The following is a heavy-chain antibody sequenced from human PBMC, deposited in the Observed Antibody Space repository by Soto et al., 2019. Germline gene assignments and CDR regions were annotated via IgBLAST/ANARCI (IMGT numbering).Heavy chain of an antibody. J-gene: IGHJ3*02. CDR3: ARDLGYCSSTSSYLEAFDI. V-gene: IGHV1-3*01. CDR2: INAGNGNT. D-gene: IGHD2-2*01. CDR1: GYTFTSYA. Sequence: QVQLVQSGAEVKKPGASVKVSCKASGYTFTSYAMHWVRQAPGQRLEWMGWINAGNGNTKYSQKFQGRVTITRDTSASTAYMELSSLRSEDTAVYYCARDLGYCSSTSSYLEAFDIWGQGTMVTVSS.